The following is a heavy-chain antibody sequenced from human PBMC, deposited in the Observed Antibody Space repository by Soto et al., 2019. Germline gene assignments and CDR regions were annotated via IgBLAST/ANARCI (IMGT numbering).Heavy chain of an antibody. CDR2: IYHSGST. V-gene: IGHV4-30-2*01. J-gene: IGHJ5*02. D-gene: IGHD3-9*01. Sequence: KTSETLSLTCAVSGGSISSGGYSWSWIRQPPGKGLEWIGYIYHSGSTYYNPSLKSRVTISVDRSKNQFSLKLSSVTAADTAVYYCAGAYYDILTGYYEVFGFDPWGQGTLVTVSS. CDR1: GGSISSGGYS. CDR3: AGAYYDILTGYYEVFGFDP.